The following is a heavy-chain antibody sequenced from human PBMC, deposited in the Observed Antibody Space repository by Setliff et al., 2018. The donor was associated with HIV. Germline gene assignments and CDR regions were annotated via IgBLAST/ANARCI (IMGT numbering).Heavy chain of an antibody. CDR3: ARGTAYYNFWSGYSQDYYYYMDV. D-gene: IGHD3-3*01. J-gene: IGHJ6*03. CDR2: IYTSGIT. Sequence: SETLSLTCTVSGGSMSTYYWSWIRQPPGKGLEWIGYIYTSGITDYNPSLKSRVTVSVDTSKNQFSLKLSSVTAADTAVYYCARGTAYYNFWSGYSQDYYYYMDVWGKGTTVTVSS. V-gene: IGHV4-4*08. CDR1: GGSMSTYY.